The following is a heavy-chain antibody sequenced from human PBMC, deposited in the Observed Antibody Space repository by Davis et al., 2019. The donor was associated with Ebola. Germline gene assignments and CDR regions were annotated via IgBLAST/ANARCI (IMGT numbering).Heavy chain of an antibody. J-gene: IGHJ5*02. CDR3: ARALGYCRFDP. CDR1: GGSISSSNW. Sequence: SETLSLTCALSGGSISSSNWWSWVRQPPGKGLEWIGEIYHSGSTNYNPSLKSRATISVDTSKNQFSLKLSSVTAADTAVYYCARALGYCRFDPWGQGTLVTVSS. V-gene: IGHV4-4*02. D-gene: IGHD2-15*01. CDR2: IYHSGST.